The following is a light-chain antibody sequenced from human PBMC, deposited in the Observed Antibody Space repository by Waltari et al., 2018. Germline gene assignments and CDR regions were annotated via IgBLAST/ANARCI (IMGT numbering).Light chain of an antibody. J-gene: IGKJ2*01. CDR3: QQYDRSPYT. CDR2: GAS. Sequence: EMVLTQSPGTLSSSPGERAAPSCRASLSLSSTYLAWYQQKPGQAPRLLIYGASSRATGIPDRFSGSGSGTDFTLTISRLEPEDFAVYYCQQYDRSPYTFGQGTKLEIK. V-gene: IGKV3-20*01. CDR1: LSLSSTY.